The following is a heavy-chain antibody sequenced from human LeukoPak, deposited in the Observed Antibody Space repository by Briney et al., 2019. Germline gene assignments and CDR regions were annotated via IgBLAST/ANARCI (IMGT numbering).Heavy chain of an antibody. D-gene: IGHD3-22*01. J-gene: IGHJ2*01. CDR1: GGSISSYY. V-gene: IGHV4-59*01. Sequence: SETLSLXCTVSGGSISSYYWSWIRQPPGKGLEWIGYIYYSGSTNYNPSLMSRVTISVDTSKNQFSLKLSSVTAADTAVYYCARDPQYYYDSSGYLGWYFDLWGRGTLVTVSS. CDR3: ARDPQYYYDSSGYLGWYFDL. CDR2: IYYSGST.